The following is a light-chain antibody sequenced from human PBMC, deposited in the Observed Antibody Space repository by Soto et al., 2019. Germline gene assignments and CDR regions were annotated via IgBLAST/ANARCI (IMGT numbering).Light chain of an antibody. V-gene: IGKV3D-15*01. CDR1: QNININ. Sequence: EIVMTQSPLTLSVSPGERATLSCRASQNININLAWYQQRPGQAPRVLIYGASSRASGIPDRFSGSGSGTDFTLTINRLEPDDFAFYSCQQYKDWPPLTFGGGTRVEIK. CDR3: QQYKDWPPLT. J-gene: IGKJ4*01. CDR2: GAS.